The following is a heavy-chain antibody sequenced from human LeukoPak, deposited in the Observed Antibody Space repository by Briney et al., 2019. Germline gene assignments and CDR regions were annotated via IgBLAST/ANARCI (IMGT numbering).Heavy chain of an antibody. CDR2: VYYTGST. J-gene: IGHJ4*02. CDR3: ARDFQWSLDY. Sequence: SETLSLTCTVSGGSINDNYWSWIRQPPGKGLEWIGYVYYTGSTDYNPSLESRITISVDTSKNQFSLKLSSVTAADTAFYYCARDFQWSLDYWGPGILVTASS. CDR1: GGSINDNY. V-gene: IGHV4-59*01. D-gene: IGHD2-15*01.